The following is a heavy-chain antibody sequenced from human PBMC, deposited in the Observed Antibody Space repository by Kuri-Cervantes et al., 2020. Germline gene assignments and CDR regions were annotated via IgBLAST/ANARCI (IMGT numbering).Heavy chain of an antibody. J-gene: IGHJ3*02. CDR2: INTNTGNP. D-gene: IGHD2-2*01. Sequence: ASVKVSCKVSGYTLTELSMHWVRQAPGQGLEWMGWINTNTGNPTYAQGFTGRFVFSLDTSVSTAYLQISSLKAEDTAVYYCASLSVVPAGVADDAFDIWGQGTMVTVSS. V-gene: IGHV7-4-1*02. CDR1: GYTLTELS. CDR3: ASLSVVPAGVADDAFDI.